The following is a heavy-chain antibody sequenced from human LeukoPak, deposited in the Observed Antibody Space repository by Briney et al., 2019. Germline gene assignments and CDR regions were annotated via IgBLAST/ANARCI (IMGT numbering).Heavy chain of an antibody. CDR2: ISGSGGST. J-gene: IGHJ4*02. CDR1: GFTFSTYA. V-gene: IGHV3-23*01. D-gene: IGHD7-27*01. Sequence: GGSLRLSCTASGFTFSTYAMSWVRQAPGKGLEWVSAISGSGGSTYYADSVKGRFTISRDNSKKTLYLQMNSLRAEDPAVYYCAKDDVPSNWGALGLFDYWGQGTLVTVSS. CDR3: AKDDVPSNWGALGLFDY.